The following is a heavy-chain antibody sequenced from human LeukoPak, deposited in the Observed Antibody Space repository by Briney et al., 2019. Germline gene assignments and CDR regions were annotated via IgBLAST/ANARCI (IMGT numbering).Heavy chain of an antibody. J-gene: IGHJ4*02. V-gene: IGHV3-48*03. Sequence: GSLRLSCAASGFTFSSYEMNWVRQAPGKGLEWVSYISSSGSTIYYADSVRGRFTISRDNAKNSLYLQMNSLRAEDTAVYYCAREVGAAAGLDYWGQGTLVTVSS. CDR1: GFTFSSYE. CDR2: ISSSGSTI. CDR3: AREVGAAAGLDY. D-gene: IGHD6-13*01.